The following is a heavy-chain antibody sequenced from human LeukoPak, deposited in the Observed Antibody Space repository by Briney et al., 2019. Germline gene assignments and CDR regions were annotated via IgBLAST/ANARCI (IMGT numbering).Heavy chain of an antibody. D-gene: IGHD3-10*01. J-gene: IGHJ2*01. Sequence: PSETLSLTCTVSGGSISSSSYYWGWVRQPPGKGLEWIGRIYTSGSTNYNPSLKSRVTISVDTSKNQFSLKLSSVTAADTAVYYCARDRVTMVRSVHWYFDLWGRGTLVTVSS. CDR1: GGSISSSSYY. V-gene: IGHV4-61*02. CDR2: IYTSGST. CDR3: ARDRVTMVRSVHWYFDL.